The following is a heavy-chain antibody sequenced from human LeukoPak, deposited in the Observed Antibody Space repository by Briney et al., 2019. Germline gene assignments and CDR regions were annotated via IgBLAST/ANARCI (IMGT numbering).Heavy chain of an antibody. V-gene: IGHV3-21*01. CDR1: GFTFSSYS. J-gene: IGHJ5*02. CDR2: ISSSSSYI. CDR3: ATRSPGGDNWFDP. Sequence: PGGSLRLSCAASGFTFSSYSMNWVRQAPGKGLEWVSSISSSSSYIYYADSVKGRFTISRDNAKNSLYLQMNSLRAEDTAVYYCATRSPGGDNWFDPWGQGTLVTVSS. D-gene: IGHD3-10*01.